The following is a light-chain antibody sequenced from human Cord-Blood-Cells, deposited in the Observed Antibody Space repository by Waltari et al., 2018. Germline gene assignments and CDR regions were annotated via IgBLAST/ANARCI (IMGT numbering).Light chain of an antibody. CDR2: DVR. V-gene: IGLV2-14*01. CDR1: SSDVGGYCY. CDR3: SSYTSSSTRV. Sequence: DLISPASVPRSPGPALTIPCTGTSSDVGGYCYVSWYQQHPGKAPKLMIYDVRQRPSGVSNRFSGSKSGNTASLTISGLQAEDEADYYCSSYTSSSTRVFGGGTKLPVL. J-gene: IGLJ3*02.